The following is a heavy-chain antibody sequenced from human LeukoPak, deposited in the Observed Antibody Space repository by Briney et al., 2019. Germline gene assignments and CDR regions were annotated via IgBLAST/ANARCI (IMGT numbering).Heavy chain of an antibody. V-gene: IGHV4-39*07. D-gene: IGHD5-18*01. Sequence: TSETLSLTCTVGGGSISSISYYWGWIRQTPGKGLEWIGSISYSGSTYFNSSLKSRVTISVDKSKNQFSLKLSSVTAADTAAYYCARGTVMVTGAYYYYMDVWGKGTTVTVSS. CDR1: GGSISSISYY. CDR2: ISYSGST. CDR3: ARGTVMVTGAYYYYMDV. J-gene: IGHJ6*03.